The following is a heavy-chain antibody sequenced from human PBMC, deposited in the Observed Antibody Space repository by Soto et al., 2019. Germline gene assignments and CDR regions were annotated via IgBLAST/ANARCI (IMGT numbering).Heavy chain of an antibody. J-gene: IGHJ6*02. Sequence: QVQLVQSGAEVKNPGASVKVSCKASGYSFTTYYIHWVRQAPGQGLEWMWMINPSGGRTTYSQQFQGRVTMTGDTSTTTVYMELSSLTSDDTAMYYCARAAATGNGRRVDVWGQGTSVTVSS. CDR2: INPSGGRT. CDR3: ARAAATGNGRRVDV. V-gene: IGHV1-46*01. CDR1: GYSFTTYY. D-gene: IGHD6-13*01.